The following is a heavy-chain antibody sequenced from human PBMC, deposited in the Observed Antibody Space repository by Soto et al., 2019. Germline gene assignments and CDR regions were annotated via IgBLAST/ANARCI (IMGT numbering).Heavy chain of an antibody. CDR2: IYYSGST. CDR1: GSSVSSGSYY. Sequence: SDTPSLTFTVSGSSVSSGSYYWSWILQSPGKGLEWIGYIYYSGSTNYNPSLKSRVTISVDTSKNQFSLKLSSVTAADTAVYYCARVIIAAAGTRHYYYGMDVWGHGTTFTVSS. J-gene: IGHJ6*02. V-gene: IGHV4-61*01. D-gene: IGHD6-13*01. CDR3: ARVIIAAAGTRHYYYGMDV.